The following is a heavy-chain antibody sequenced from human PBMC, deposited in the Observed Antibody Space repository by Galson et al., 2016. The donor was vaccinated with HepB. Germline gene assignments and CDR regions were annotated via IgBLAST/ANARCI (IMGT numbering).Heavy chain of an antibody. D-gene: IGHD6-13*01. CDR1: GFTVSHHA. CDR2: IWHDGSNS. Sequence: SLRLSCAASGFTVSHHAMHWVRQAPGKGLEWVTFIWHDGSNSYYADSVKGRFTISRDNSRNTVSLQMNSLTAEDTAMYYCARDPTYSFSWPYFDYWGQGALVTVAS. J-gene: IGHJ4*02. CDR3: ARDPTYSFSWPYFDY. V-gene: IGHV3-33*01.